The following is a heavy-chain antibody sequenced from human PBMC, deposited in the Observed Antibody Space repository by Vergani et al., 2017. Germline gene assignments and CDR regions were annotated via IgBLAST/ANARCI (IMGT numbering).Heavy chain of an antibody. D-gene: IGHD3-3*01. CDR1: GYTFTSYD. CDR2: MNPNSGNT. CDR3: ARDGVTIFGVVRPYYYYMDV. Sequence: QVQLVQSGAEVKKPGASVKVSCKASGYTFTSYDINWVRQATGQGLEWMGWMNPNSGNTGYAQKFHGRVTMTRNTSISTAYMELSSLRSEDTAVYYCARDGVTIFGVVRPYYYYMDVWGKGTTVTVSS. J-gene: IGHJ6*03. V-gene: IGHV1-8*01.